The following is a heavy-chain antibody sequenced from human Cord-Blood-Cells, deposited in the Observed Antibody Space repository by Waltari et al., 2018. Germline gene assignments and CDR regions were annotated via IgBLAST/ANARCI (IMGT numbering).Heavy chain of an antibody. CDR2: INHSGST. CDR3: ARGPRSRDGYHYVDY. Sequence: QVQLQQWGAGLLKPSETLSLTCAVYGGSFSGYYWSWIRPPPGKGLEWIGEINHSGSTNYNPSLKSRVTISVDTSKNQFSLKLSSVTAADTAVYYCARGPRSRDGYHYVDYWGQGTLVTVSS. D-gene: IGHD5-12*01. J-gene: IGHJ4*02. V-gene: IGHV4-34*01. CDR1: GGSFSGYY.